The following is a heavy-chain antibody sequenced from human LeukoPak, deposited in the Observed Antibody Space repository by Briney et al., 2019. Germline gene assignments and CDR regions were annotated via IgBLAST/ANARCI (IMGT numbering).Heavy chain of an antibody. Sequence: GGSLRLSCAASGFTFSSYGMHWVRQAPGKGLEWVAVISYDGSNKYYADSVKGRFTISRDNSKNTLYLQMNSLRAEDTAVYYCAKPPPRGTAMGGGGFDYWGQGTLVTVSS. J-gene: IGHJ4*02. D-gene: IGHD5-18*01. CDR1: GFTFSSYG. CDR3: AKPPPRGTAMGGGGFDY. CDR2: ISYDGSNK. V-gene: IGHV3-30*18.